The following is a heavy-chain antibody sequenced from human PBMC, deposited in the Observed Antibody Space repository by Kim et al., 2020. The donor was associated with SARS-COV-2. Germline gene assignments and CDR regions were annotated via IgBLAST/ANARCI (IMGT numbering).Heavy chain of an antibody. J-gene: IGHJ4*01. V-gene: IGHV4-59*08. CDR1: SGSINNYY. CDR2: IYYTGST. D-gene: IGHD1-26*01. Sequence: SETLSLTCSVSSGSINNYYWSWIRQPPGKGLEWIGCIYYTGSTNYNPSLKSRVTISVDTTKNQFSLRLSSVTAADTAVYYCARHATSSGGYSHLYYFDY. CDR3: ARHATSSGGYSHLYYFDY.